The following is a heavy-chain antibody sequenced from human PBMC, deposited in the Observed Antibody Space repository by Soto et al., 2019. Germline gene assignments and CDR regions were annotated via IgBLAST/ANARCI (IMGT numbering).Heavy chain of an antibody. CDR2: INPSGGST. J-gene: IGHJ6*02. V-gene: IGHV1-46*01. CDR1: GYTFTSYY. CDR3: AREDLGYCISTSCTPDYYYGMDV. D-gene: IGHD2-2*01. Sequence: ASVKVSCKASGYTFTSYYMHWVRQAPGQGLEWVGIINPSGGSTSYAQKFQGRVTMTRDTSTSTVYMELSSLRSEDTAVYYCAREDLGYCISTSCTPDYYYGMDVWGQGTTVTVSS.